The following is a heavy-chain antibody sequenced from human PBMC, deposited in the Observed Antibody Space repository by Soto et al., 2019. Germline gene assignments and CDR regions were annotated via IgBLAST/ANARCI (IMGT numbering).Heavy chain of an antibody. J-gene: IGHJ3*02. CDR1: GVSISSGGYY. Sequence: QVQLQESGPGLVKPSQTLSLTCTVSGVSISSGGYYWSWIRQHPGKGLEGIGYIYYTGSTYYNPSLKSRVTMSLDTSKNQFSLKLSSVTVADTAVYYCARGSQLERDAFDIWGQGTMVTVSS. D-gene: IGHD1-1*01. V-gene: IGHV4-31*03. CDR3: ARGSQLERDAFDI. CDR2: IYYTGST.